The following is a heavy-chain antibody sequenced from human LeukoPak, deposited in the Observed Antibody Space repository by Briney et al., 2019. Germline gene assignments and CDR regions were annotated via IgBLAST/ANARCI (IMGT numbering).Heavy chain of an antibody. V-gene: IGHV3-48*04. CDR1: GFTFDEYT. D-gene: IGHD3-16*02. CDR3: ARAFLYYDYVWGSYRSGPEDY. CDR2: ISSSGSTI. J-gene: IGHJ4*02. Sequence: GGSLRLSCAASGFTFDEYTMHWVRQAPGKGLEWVSYISSSGSTIYYADSVKGRFTISRDNAKNSLYLQMNSLRAEDTAVYYCARAFLYYDYVWGSYRSGPEDYWGQGTLVTVSS.